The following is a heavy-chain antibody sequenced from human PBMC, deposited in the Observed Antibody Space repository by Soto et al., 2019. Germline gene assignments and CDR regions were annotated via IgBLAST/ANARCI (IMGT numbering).Heavy chain of an antibody. Sequence: EVQLVESGGKLVQPGGSLTLSCAASGFTFKNHWMHWVRQAPGKGLVWVSRIHYDGSNTRYADSVNDRFTISRDTAKNTLYLHLSSLAVDVTAVYYCARDWYNFSSRSARGGHWYFHIGGRGTLVTVSS. CDR1: GFTFKNHW. D-gene: IGHD3-10*01. CDR2: IHYDGSNT. CDR3: ARDWYNFSSRSARGGHWYFHI. J-gene: IGHJ2*01. V-gene: IGHV3-74*01.